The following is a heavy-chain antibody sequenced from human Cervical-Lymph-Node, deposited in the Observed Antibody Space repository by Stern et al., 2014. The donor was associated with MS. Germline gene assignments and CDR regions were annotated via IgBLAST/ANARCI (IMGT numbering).Heavy chain of an antibody. CDR1: GFTFSSYG. Sequence: VQLVQSGGGVVQPGRSLRLSCAASGFTFSSYGMHWVRQAPGKGLEWVAVIWYDGSNKYYADSVKGRFTISRDNSKNTLYLQMNSLRAEDTAVYYCARLGEYYDSSGYCDYWGQGTLVTVSS. D-gene: IGHD3-22*01. CDR3: ARLGEYYDSSGYCDY. J-gene: IGHJ4*02. V-gene: IGHV3-33*01. CDR2: IWYDGSNK.